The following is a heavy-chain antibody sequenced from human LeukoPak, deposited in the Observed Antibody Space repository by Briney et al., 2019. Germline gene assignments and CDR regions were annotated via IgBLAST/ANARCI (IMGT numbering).Heavy chain of an antibody. CDR2: INPNGGNT. V-gene: IGHV1-46*01. CDR1: GYTFTIYY. CDR3: ARGRTIAAALTKFDP. J-gene: IGHJ5*02. D-gene: IGHD6-13*01. Sequence: ASVKVSCKASGYTFTIYYMHWVRQAPGQGLEWMGIINPNGGNTFYAQRFQGRVTMTRDTSTSTVYMELSSLRSEDTALYYCARGRTIAAALTKFDPWGQGTLVTVSS.